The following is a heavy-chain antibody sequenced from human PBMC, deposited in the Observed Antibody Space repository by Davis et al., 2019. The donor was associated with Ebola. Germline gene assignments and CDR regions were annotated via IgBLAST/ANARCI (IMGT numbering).Heavy chain of an antibody. CDR3: ARGDCSGGSCYFFDL. Sequence: SETLSLTCTVSGGSISSYYWSWIRQPPGKGLEWIGYIYYSGRTYYKPSLESRATISLDTSKNQFSLKVNSVTAADTAFYYCARGDCSGGSCYFFDLWGQGTLVTVSS. CDR2: IYYSGRT. D-gene: IGHD2-15*01. J-gene: IGHJ4*02. V-gene: IGHV4-59*08. CDR1: GGSISSYY.